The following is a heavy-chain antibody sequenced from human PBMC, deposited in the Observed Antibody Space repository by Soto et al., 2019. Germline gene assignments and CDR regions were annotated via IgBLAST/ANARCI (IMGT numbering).Heavy chain of an antibody. Sequence: EVQLVESGGGLIQPGGSLRLSCAASGFTVGGSYMSWVRQAPGKGLEWVSVIYSSGSTYYADSVKGRFTISRDNSKNTLYLQMNSLRVEDTAVYYCASPGTGMGWELLPGHIWGQGTMVTVSS. J-gene: IGHJ3*02. CDR1: GFTVGGSY. CDR2: IYSSGST. D-gene: IGHD1-26*01. CDR3: ASPGTGMGWELLPGHI. V-gene: IGHV3-53*01.